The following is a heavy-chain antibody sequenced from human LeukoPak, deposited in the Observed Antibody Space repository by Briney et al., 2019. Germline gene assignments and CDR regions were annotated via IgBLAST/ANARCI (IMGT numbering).Heavy chain of an antibody. CDR2: IYFTDIP. CDR3: ARDRLGPRRSTIFGVVIESGMDV. Sequence: PSDPLSLTCTVSVDSLSSSSDYWDWSRKPPGRVLEWYGNIYFTDIPYYCPSLKSRVTISVARSKNQFSLTLSSVTAADTAVYYCARDRLGPRRSTIFGVVIESGMDVGGQGTTVTVSS. D-gene: IGHD3-3*01. V-gene: IGHV4-39*02. J-gene: IGHJ6*02. CDR1: VDSLSSSSDY.